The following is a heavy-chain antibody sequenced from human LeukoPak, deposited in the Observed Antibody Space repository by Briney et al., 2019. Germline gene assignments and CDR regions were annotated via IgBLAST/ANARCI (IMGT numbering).Heavy chain of an antibody. Sequence: GGSLRLSCAASGFTFSTYSMNWVRQAPGKGLEWVSPISRSGTYIYYADSVKGRFTISRDNAKNSLYLQMNSLRAEDTAVYYCARGRYCSSTSCYTGMGADFWGQGTLVTVSS. CDR2: ISRSGTYI. CDR3: ARGRYCSSTSCYTGMGADF. V-gene: IGHV3-21*01. CDR1: GFTFSTYS. J-gene: IGHJ4*02. D-gene: IGHD2-2*02.